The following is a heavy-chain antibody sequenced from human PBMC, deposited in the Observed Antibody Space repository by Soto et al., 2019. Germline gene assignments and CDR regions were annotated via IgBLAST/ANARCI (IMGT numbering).Heavy chain of an antibody. CDR2: IYYSGST. CDR3: ARGRIQLWYPFDY. J-gene: IGHJ4*02. CDR1: GDTIRSDY. V-gene: IGHV4-59*01. D-gene: IGHD5-18*01. Sequence: LSLTCSVSGDTIRSDYWSWIRQPPGKGLEWIGYIYYSGSTNYNPSLKSRVTISVDTSKNQFSLKLSSVTAADTAVYYCARGRIQLWYPFDYWGQGTLVTVSS.